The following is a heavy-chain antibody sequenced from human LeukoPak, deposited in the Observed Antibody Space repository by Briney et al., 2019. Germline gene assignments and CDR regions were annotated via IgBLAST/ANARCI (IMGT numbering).Heavy chain of an antibody. CDR1: GYTFSGYA. V-gene: IGHV1-3*01. D-gene: IGHD5-24*01. CDR2: INAGNDHT. Sequence: GASVKVSCKASGYTFSGYAIHWVPQAPGQRFEWMGWINAGNDHTKYSQNLQGRVTITRDTSAHIVYIDVSSLTSEDTAVYYCARGIWSATRVDYYLDNWGRGTLVTVSS. CDR3: ARGIWSATRVDYYLDN. J-gene: IGHJ4*02.